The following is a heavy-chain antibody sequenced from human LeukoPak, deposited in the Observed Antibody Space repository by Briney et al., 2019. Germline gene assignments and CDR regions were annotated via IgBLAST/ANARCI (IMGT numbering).Heavy chain of an antibody. CDR1: GFTFSAYG. CDR3: VKDAPGDELLTN. D-gene: IGHD3-10*01. CDR2: ISFGEPNE. V-gene: IGHV3-30*02. Sequence: GGSLRLSCVASGFTFSAYGMHWIHQAPGKGLDSVAFISFGEPNEYYAHSVRGRFTISRDDSKNTLYLQMNSLRAEDTAVYYCVKDAPGDELLTNWGQGTLVTVSS. J-gene: IGHJ4*02.